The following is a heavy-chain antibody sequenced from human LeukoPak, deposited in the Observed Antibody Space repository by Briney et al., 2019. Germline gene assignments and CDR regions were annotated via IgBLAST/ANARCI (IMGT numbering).Heavy chain of an antibody. Sequence: SETLSLTCTVSGGSMSNYYWGWIRQSAGKGLEWIGRIYTSGITNYNPSLKSRVTISVDTSKNQFSLKLSSATAADTAVYYCARLPLAAAGRGYYYYYGMDVWGQGTTVTVSS. CDR3: ARLPLAAAGRGYYYYYGMDV. V-gene: IGHV4-4*07. CDR1: GGSMSNYY. D-gene: IGHD6-13*01. CDR2: IYTSGIT. J-gene: IGHJ6*02.